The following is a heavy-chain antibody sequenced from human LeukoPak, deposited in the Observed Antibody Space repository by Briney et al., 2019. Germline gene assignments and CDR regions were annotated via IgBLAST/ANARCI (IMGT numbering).Heavy chain of an antibody. CDR2: IYYSGST. V-gene: IGHV4-59*08. CDR1: GGSISSYF. Sequence: SETLSLTCTGSGGSISSYFWSWIRQPPGKGLEWIGYIYYSGSTNYNPSLKSRVTISVDTSKNQSSLKLSSVTAADTAVYYCASVSAGTDAFDIWGHGTMVTVSS. J-gene: IGHJ3*02. D-gene: IGHD6-13*01. CDR3: ASVSAGTDAFDI.